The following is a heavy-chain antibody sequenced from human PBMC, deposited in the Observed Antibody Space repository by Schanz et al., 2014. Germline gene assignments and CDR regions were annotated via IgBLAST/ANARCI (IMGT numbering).Heavy chain of an antibody. J-gene: IGHJ4*02. D-gene: IGHD1-1*01. V-gene: IGHV3-13*01. CDR3: ARGTDWNLPY. Sequence: VQLLQFGGGVVQPGGSLRLSCAASGFTLSNSDMHWVRQGTGKGLEWVSTIGYLGDTYYPDSVKGRFTVSRDSGQNSLYLQMNSLRAGDTAVDDCARGTDWNLPYWGQGALVTVSS. CDR2: IGYLGDT. CDR1: GFTLSNSD.